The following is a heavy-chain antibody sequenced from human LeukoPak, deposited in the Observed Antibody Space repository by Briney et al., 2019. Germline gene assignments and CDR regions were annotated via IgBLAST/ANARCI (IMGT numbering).Heavy chain of an antibody. V-gene: IGHV4-39*01. D-gene: IGHD3-16*01. CDR3: ATKGGAFDI. Sequence: SETLSLTCTVSSGSISSSGYYWGWIRQPPGKGLEWIGTIYYSGSTYYNPSLKSRVTISVDTSKNQFSLKLNSVTAADTAVYYCATKGGAFDIWGQGTMVTVSS. CDR2: IYYSGST. CDR1: SGSISSSGYY. J-gene: IGHJ3*02.